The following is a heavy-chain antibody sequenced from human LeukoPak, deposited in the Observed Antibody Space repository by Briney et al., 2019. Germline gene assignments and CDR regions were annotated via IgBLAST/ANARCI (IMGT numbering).Heavy chain of an antibody. D-gene: IGHD1-20*01. V-gene: IGHV1-46*01. CDR1: GYTFTSYY. CDR3: ARVNNWKAFDY. CDR2: INPSGGST. J-gene: IGHJ4*02. Sequence: ASVKVSCKASGYTFTSYYMHWVRQAPGQGLEWMGIINPSGGSTSYAQKLQGRVTMTTDTSTSTAYMELRSLRSDDTAVYYCARVNNWKAFDYWGQGTLVTVSS.